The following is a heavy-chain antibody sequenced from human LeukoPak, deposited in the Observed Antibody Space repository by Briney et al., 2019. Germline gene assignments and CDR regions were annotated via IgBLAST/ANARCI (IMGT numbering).Heavy chain of an antibody. Sequence: GESLKISCKGSGYSFTSYWIGWVRQMPGKGLEWMGIIYPGDSDTRYSPSFQGQVTISADKSISTAYLQWSSLKASDTAMYYCARSGYSSSLPIFDAFDIWGQGTMVTVSS. J-gene: IGHJ3*02. CDR3: ARSGYSSSLPIFDAFDI. CDR1: GYSFTSYW. D-gene: IGHD6-13*01. V-gene: IGHV5-51*01. CDR2: IYPGDSDT.